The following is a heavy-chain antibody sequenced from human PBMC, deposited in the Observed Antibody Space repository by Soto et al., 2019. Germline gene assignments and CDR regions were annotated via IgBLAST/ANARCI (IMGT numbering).Heavy chain of an antibody. V-gene: IGHV3-53*02. J-gene: IGHJ4*02. D-gene: IGHD3-3*01. CDR3: AIWSN. CDR2: IYRDGTI. CDR1: GFTVSSNY. Sequence: EVQLVETGGGLIQPGGSLRLSCAASGFTVSSNYMNWVRQAPGTGLEWLSIIYRDGTIHYADSVKGRFTISRDNFKNTLYLQMNNLRAEHTAVYYCAIWSNWGQGTLVTVSS.